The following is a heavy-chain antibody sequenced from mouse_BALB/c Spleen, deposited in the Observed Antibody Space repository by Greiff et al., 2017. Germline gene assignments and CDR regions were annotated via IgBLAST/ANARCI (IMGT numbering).Heavy chain of an antibody. V-gene: IGHV5-17*02. Sequence: DVKLVESGGGLVQPGGSRKLSCAASGFTFSSFGMHWVRQAPEKGLEWVAYISSGSSTIYYADTVKGRFTISRDNPKNTLFLQMTSLRSEDTAMYYCASLGGYAMDYWGQGTSVTVSS. D-gene: IGHD4-1*01. CDR1: GFTFSSFG. CDR2: ISSGSSTI. CDR3: ASLGGYAMDY. J-gene: IGHJ4*01.